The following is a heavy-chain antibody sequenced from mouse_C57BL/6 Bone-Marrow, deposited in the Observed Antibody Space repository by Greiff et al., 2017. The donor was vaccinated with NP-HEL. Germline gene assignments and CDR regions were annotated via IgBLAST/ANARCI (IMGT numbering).Heavy chain of an antibody. J-gene: IGHJ2*01. CDR2: IYPSDSET. D-gene: IGHD2-4*01. Sequence: VQLQQPGAELVRPGSSVKLSCKASGHTFTSYWMDWVKQRPGQGLEWIGNIYPSDSETHYNQKFKDKATLTVDKSSSTAYMQLSSLTSEDSAVYYCAVGGLRYYFDYWGQGTTLTVSS. CDR3: AVGGLRYYFDY. CDR1: GHTFTSYW. V-gene: IGHV1-61*01.